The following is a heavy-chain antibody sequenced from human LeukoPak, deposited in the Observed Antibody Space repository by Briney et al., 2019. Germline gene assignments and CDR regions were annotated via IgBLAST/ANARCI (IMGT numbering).Heavy chain of an antibody. D-gene: IGHD3-16*01. CDR2: ISYDGSNK. CDR1: GFTFSSYA. V-gene: IGHV3-30-3*01. J-gene: IGHJ3*02. Sequence: GGSLRLSCAASGFTFSSYAMHWVRQAPGKGLEWVAVISYDGSNKYYADSVKGRFTISRDNSKNTLYLQMNSLRAEDTAVYYCARGAHWGGHRVLAAFDIWGQGTMVTVSS. CDR3: ARGAHWGGHRVLAAFDI.